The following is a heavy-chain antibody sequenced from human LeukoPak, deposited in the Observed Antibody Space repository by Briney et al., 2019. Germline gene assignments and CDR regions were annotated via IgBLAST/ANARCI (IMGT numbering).Heavy chain of an antibody. D-gene: IGHD2-15*01. CDR2: INHSGST. Sequence: SETLSLTCTVSGGSISGYYWSWIRQPPGKGLEWIGEINHSGSTNYNPSLKSRVTISVDTSKNQFSLKLSSVTAADTAVYYCARSRVVVAADYYYMDVWGKGTTVTISS. CDR3: ARSRVVVAADYYYMDV. CDR1: GGSISGYY. V-gene: IGHV4-34*01. J-gene: IGHJ6*03.